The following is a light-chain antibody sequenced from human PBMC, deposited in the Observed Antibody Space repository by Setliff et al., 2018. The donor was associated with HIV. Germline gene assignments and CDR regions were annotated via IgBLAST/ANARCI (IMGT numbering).Light chain of an antibody. CDR1: SSDVGGYSL. J-gene: IGLJ1*01. V-gene: IGLV2-14*03. Sequence: QSVLTQPASMSESPGQSITISCTGTSSDVGGYSLVSWYQQHPGKAPKLIIYEVTNRASGVSNRFSGSKSGNTASLTISGLQAEDEADYYCSSYAITNTLPFGTGTKVTVL. CDR2: EVT. CDR3: SSYAITNTLP.